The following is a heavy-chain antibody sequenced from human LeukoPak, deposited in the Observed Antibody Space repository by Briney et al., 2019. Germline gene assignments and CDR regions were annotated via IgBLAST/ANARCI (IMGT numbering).Heavy chain of an antibody. CDR2: ISGSGAST. J-gene: IGHJ4*02. Sequence: GGSLRLSCAASGFTFSSYAMSWVRQAPGKGLEWVSAISGSGASTYYADSVKGRFTISRDDSRNTLYLQMNSLRGDDTAVYYCAKDVGKWESLHFFDYWGQGTLVTVSS. CDR3: AKDVGKWESLHFFDY. V-gene: IGHV3-23*01. CDR1: GFTFSSYA. D-gene: IGHD1-26*01.